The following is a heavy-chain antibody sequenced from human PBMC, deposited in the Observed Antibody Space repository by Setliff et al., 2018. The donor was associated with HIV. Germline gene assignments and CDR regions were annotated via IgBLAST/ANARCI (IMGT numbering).Heavy chain of an antibody. V-gene: IGHV1-69*13. CDR2: IIPIFGTT. CDR3: ARGRNYDSSGYGDYDYYMDV. D-gene: IGHD3-22*01. Sequence: SVKVSCKASGGTFSSYPISWVRQAPGQGLEWMGGIIPIFGTTHYAQKFQGRVTVTADESTSTAYMPLSSLRSDDTAVYYCARGRNYDSSGYGDYDYYMDVWGKGTTVTVSS. J-gene: IGHJ6*03. CDR1: GGTFSSYP.